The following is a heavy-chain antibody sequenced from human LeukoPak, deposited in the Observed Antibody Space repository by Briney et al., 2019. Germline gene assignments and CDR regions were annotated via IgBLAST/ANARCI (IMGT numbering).Heavy chain of an antibody. CDR3: ARDWLGIVAAGIDY. Sequence: GASVKVSCKASGYTFTTYGISWVRQAPGQGLEWMGWISAYNGNTNYAQKLQGRVTMTTDTSTSTAYMELRSLRSDDTAVYYCARDWLGIVAAGIDYWGQGTLVTVSP. V-gene: IGHV1-18*01. J-gene: IGHJ4*02. CDR2: ISAYNGNT. CDR1: GYTFTTYG. D-gene: IGHD6-13*01.